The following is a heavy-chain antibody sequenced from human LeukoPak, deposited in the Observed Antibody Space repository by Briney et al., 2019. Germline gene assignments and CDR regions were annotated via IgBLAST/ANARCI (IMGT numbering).Heavy chain of an antibody. CDR2: ISGSGGST. V-gene: IGHV3-23*01. J-gene: IGHJ4*02. D-gene: IGHD2-21*01. CDR3: AKFLPTHIVVANYYFDY. CDR1: GFTFSSYA. Sequence: GGSLRLSCAASGFTFSSYAMSWVRHAPGKGLEWVSAISGSGGSTYYADSMKGRFTISRDNSKNTLYLQMNNLRAEDTAVYYCAKFLPTHIVVANYYFDYWGQGTLVTVSS.